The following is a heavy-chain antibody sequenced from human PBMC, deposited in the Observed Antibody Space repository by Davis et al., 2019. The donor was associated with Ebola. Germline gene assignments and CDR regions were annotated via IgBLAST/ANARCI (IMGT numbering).Heavy chain of an antibody. D-gene: IGHD6-6*01. V-gene: IGHV3-7*01. CDR1: GFTFSNYW. J-gene: IGHJ3*02. CDR3: ARDSSVEVRQSDAFDI. CDR2: IKPDGNEK. Sequence: PGGSLRLSCAASGFTFSNYWMTWVRQFPGKGLEWVANIKPDGNEKFYLDSVKGRFTISRDNGNNLMYLQLNRLTEEDTAVYYCARDSSVEVRQSDAFDIWGQGTVVTVSS.